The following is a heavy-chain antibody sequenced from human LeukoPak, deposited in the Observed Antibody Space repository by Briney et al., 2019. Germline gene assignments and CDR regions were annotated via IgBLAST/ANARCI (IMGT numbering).Heavy chain of an antibody. V-gene: IGHV3-7*01. Sequence: GGSLRLSCAASGFTFSSYWMSWVRQAPGKGLESVANIKRDGSEKYYVDSVKGRFAISRDNSKSTLYLQVNSLRVEDTALYYCARESEGGTGTSCPDYWGQGTLVTVSS. D-gene: IGHD2-2*01. CDR1: GFTFSSYW. CDR2: IKRDGSEK. CDR3: ARESEGGTGTSCPDY. J-gene: IGHJ4*02.